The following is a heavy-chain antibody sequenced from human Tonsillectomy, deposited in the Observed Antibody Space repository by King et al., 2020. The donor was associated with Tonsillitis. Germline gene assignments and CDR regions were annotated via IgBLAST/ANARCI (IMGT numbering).Heavy chain of an antibody. V-gene: IGHV3-9*01. CDR2: ISWNSGTI. Sequence: VQLVESGGGLVQPGRSLRVTCAASGLTIEDYAMYWVRQAPGKGLEWVSGISWNSGTISYADSVKGRFTISRDNAKNSLYLQMNSLREEDTALYYCAKARASWTYGIDAFDIWGQGTMVTVSS. D-gene: IGHD1-7*01. CDR3: AKARASWTYGIDAFDI. J-gene: IGHJ3*02. CDR1: GLTIEDYA.